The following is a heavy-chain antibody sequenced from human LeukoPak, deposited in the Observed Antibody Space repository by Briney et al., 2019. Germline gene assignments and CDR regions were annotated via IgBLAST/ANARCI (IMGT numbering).Heavy chain of an antibody. CDR1: GYTLTELS. V-gene: IGHV1-24*01. D-gene: IGHD2-2*01. CDR3: ARGQGVVVPAAGYYFDY. Sequence: ASVKVSCKVSGYTLTELSMHWVRQAPGKGLEWMGGFDPEDGETIYAQKFQGRVTMTADTSTSTAYMELRSLRSDDTAVYYCARGQGVVVPAAGYYFDYWGQGTLVTVSS. CDR2: FDPEDGET. J-gene: IGHJ4*02.